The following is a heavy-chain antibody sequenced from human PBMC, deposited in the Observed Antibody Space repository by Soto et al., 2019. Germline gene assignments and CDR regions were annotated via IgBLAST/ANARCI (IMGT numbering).Heavy chain of an antibody. Sequence: GASVKVSCKVSGYTLTELSMRWVRQAPGKGLEWMGGFDPEDGETIYAQKFQGRVTMTEDTSTDTAYMELSSLRSEDTAVYYCATDQGIVGATGPFDYWGQGTLVTVSS. D-gene: IGHD1-26*01. CDR2: FDPEDGET. CDR1: GYTLTELS. V-gene: IGHV1-24*01. CDR3: ATDQGIVGATGPFDY. J-gene: IGHJ4*02.